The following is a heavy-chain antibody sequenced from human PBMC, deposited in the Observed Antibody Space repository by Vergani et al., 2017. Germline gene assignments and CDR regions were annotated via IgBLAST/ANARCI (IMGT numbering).Heavy chain of an antibody. CDR2: IYSAGST. V-gene: IGHV3-53*01. CDR3: VRDPYYYGSGSYLMDV. J-gene: IGHJ6*02. D-gene: IGHD3-10*01. CDR1: GFTVSSNY. Sequence: EVQLVESGGGLIQPGGSLRLSCAASGFTVSSNYMSWVRQAPGKGLEWVSVIYSAGSTYYADSVKGRFTIARDNSKNTLYLQMNSLRVEDTAVDYCVRDPYYYGSGSYLMDVWGQGTTVTVSS.